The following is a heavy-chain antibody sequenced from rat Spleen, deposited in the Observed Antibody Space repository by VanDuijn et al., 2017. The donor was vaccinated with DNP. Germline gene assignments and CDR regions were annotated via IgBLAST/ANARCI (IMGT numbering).Heavy chain of an antibody. D-gene: IGHD1-12*02. CDR2: ISYSGST. Sequence: EVQLQESGPGLVKPSQSLSLTCSVTGYSISSNYWGWIRKFPGNKMEWMGYISYSGSTSYNPSLKSRISITRETSKNQFFLQLNSVTTEDTATYYCARSDYYDGSYYSYYFDYWGQGVMVTVSS. CDR3: ARSDYYDGSYYSYYFDY. J-gene: IGHJ2*01. V-gene: IGHV3-1*01. CDR1: GYSISSNY.